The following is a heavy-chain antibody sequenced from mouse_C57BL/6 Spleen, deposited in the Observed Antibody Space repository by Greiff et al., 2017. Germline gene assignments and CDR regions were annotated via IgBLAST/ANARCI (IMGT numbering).Heavy chain of an antibody. CDR2: IYPRSGNT. Sequence: QVQLQQSGAELARPGASVKLSCKASGYTFTSYGISWVKQRTGQGLEWIGEIYPRSGNTYYNEKFKGKATLTADKSSSTAYMALRSQTSEDSAVYFCARGWDCYPYAMDYWGQGTSVTVSS. CDR3: ARGWDCYPYAMDY. D-gene: IGHD2-3*01. J-gene: IGHJ4*01. CDR1: GYTFTSYG. V-gene: IGHV1-81*01.